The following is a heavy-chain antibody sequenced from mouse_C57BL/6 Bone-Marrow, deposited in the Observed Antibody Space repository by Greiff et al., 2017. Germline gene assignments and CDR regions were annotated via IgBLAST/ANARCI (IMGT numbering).Heavy chain of an antibody. CDR1: GFNIKDYY. D-gene: IGHD1-1*01. CDR2: IDPEDGET. V-gene: IGHV14-1*01. J-gene: IGHJ3*01. Sequence: VQLQQSGAELVRPGASVKLSCTASGFNIKDYYMHWVKQRPEQGLEWIGRIDPEDGETEYAPKFQGKATMTADTSSNTAYLQLSSLTSEDTAVYYCTTPFTTVVATSAYWGQGTRVTVSA. CDR3: TTPFTTVVATSAY.